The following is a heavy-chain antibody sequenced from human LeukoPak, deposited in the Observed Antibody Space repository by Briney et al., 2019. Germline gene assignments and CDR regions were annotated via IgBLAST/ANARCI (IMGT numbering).Heavy chain of an antibody. V-gene: IGHV4-59*12. CDR3: ARGRGGGGSSNNWFDP. CDR1: GGSISSYY. Sequence: SETLSLTCAVSGGSISSYYWSWIRQPPGKGLEWIGYIYYSGTTNYNPSLKSRVTISVDTSKNQFSLNLISVTAADTAVYFCARGRGGGGSSNNWFDPWGQGTLVTVSS. D-gene: IGHD2-15*01. J-gene: IGHJ5*02. CDR2: IYYSGTT.